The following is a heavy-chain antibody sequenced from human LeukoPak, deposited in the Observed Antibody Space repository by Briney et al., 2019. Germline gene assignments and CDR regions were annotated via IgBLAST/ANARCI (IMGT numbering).Heavy chain of an antibody. V-gene: IGHV1-69*06. CDR2: TIPIFGTA. J-gene: IGHJ5*02. CDR1: GGTFSSYA. CDR3: ARSSYCSSTSCYAGRDWFDP. Sequence: SVKVSCKASGGTFSSYAISWVRQAPGQGLEWMGGTIPIFGTANYVQKFQGRVTITADKSTSTAYMEPSSLRSEDTAVYYCARSSYCSSTSCYAGRDWFDPWGQGTLVTVSS. D-gene: IGHD2-2*01.